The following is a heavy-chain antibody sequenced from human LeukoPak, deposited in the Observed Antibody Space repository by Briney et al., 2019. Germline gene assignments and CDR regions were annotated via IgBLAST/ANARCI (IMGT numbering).Heavy chain of an antibody. Sequence: GGSVRLSCTVSGFTVSSNSMSWVRQAPGKGLEWVSFIYSDNTHYSDSVKGRFTISRDNSKNTLYLQMNSLRAEDTAVYYCAKKYSTGLDPWGQGVLVTVSS. CDR3: AKKYSTGLDP. CDR2: IYSDNT. V-gene: IGHV3-53*01. J-gene: IGHJ5*02. D-gene: IGHD1-26*01. CDR1: GFTVSSNS.